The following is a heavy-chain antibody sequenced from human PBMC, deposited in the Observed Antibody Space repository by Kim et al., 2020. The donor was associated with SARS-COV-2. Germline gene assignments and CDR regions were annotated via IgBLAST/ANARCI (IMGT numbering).Heavy chain of an antibody. CDR2: IIPIFGTA. Sequence: SVKVSCKASGGTFSSYAISWVRQAPGQGLEWMGGIIPIFGTANYAQKFQGRVTITADESTSTAYMELSSLRSEDTAVYYCTVGSGSLKIGNFDYWGQGTLVTVSS. D-gene: IGHD3-10*01. V-gene: IGHV1-69*13. J-gene: IGHJ4*02. CDR1: GGTFSSYA. CDR3: TVGSGSLKIGNFDY.